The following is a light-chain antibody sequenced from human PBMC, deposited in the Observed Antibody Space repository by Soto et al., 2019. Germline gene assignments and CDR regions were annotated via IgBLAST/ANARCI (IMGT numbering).Light chain of an antibody. CDR3: QQYGSSPPP. J-gene: IGKJ1*01. CDR1: QSVSSY. CDR2: DAS. V-gene: IGKV3-20*01. Sequence: EIVLTQSPATLSLSPGERATLSCRASQSVSSYLAWYQQKPGQAPRLLIYDASSRATGIPDRFSGSGSGTDFTLTISRLEPEDFAVYYCQQYGSSPPPFGQGTKAAIK.